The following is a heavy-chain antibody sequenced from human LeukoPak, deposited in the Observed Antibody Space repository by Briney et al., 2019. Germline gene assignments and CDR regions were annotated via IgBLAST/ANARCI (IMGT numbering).Heavy chain of an antibody. CDR3: GKDRLSEYVGGYMDV. V-gene: IGHV3-9*01. D-gene: IGHD3-16*01. J-gene: IGHJ6*03. Sequence: PGGSLRLSCAASGFTFDDYGMHWVRQAPGKGLEWVSGISWNSGSIGYADSVKGRFTISRDNAKNSLYLQMNSVRAEDTALYYCGKDRLSEYVGGYMDVWGKGTTVTISS. CDR2: ISWNSGSI. CDR1: GFTFDDYG.